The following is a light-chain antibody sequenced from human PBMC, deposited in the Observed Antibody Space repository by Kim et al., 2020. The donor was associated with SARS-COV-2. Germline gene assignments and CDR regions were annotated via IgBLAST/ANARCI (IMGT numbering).Light chain of an antibody. CDR3: TSYTTTNTWL. Sequence: QSALTQPASVSGSPGQSITISCTGTSSDVGAYNYVSWCQQHPGKAPKLLIYDVNNRPSGVSNRFSGSKSGNTASLTISGLQAEDEADYYCTSYTTTNTWLFGGGTQLTVL. J-gene: IGLJ3*02. CDR1: SSDVGAYNY. V-gene: IGLV2-14*03. CDR2: DVN.